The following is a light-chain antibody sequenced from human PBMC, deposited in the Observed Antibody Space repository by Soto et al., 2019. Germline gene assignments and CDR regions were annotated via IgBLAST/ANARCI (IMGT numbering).Light chain of an antibody. CDR1: SSDVGSYNL. V-gene: IGLV2-23*02. J-gene: IGLJ1*01. CDR3: CSYAGSSTYV. Sequence: QAGLTQPAAVAGSPGKTITISCTGTSSDVGSYNLVSWYQQHPGKAPKLMIYEVSKRPSGVSNRFSGSKSGNTASLTISGLQAEDEADYYCCSYAGSSTYVFGTGTKVTVL. CDR2: EVS.